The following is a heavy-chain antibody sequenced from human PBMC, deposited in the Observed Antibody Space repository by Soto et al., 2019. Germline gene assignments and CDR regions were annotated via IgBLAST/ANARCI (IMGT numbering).Heavy chain of an antibody. V-gene: IGHV3-49*04. Sequence: GGSLRLSCTASGFTFGDYAMSWVRQAPGKGLEWVGFIRSKAYGGTTEYAASVKGRFTISRDDSKSIAYLQMNSLKTEDTAVYYCTRDRKHGSSFFAGVMVYYYYGMDVWGQGTTVTVSS. D-gene: IGHD3-16*01. J-gene: IGHJ6*02. CDR2: IRSKAYGGTT. CDR3: TRDRKHGSSFFAGVMVYYYYGMDV. CDR1: GFTFGDYA.